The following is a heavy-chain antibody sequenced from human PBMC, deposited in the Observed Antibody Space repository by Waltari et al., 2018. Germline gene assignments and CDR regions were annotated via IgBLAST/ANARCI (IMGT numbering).Heavy chain of an antibody. CDR2: IIPIFGTA. D-gene: IGHD6-6*01. V-gene: IGHV1-69*05. J-gene: IGHJ6*03. CDR1: GGNFSSYA. Sequence: QVQLVQSGAEVKKPGSSVKVSCKASGGNFSSYAISWVRQAPGQGLEWMGGIIPIFGTANYAQKFQGRVTITTDESTSTAYMELSSLRSEDTAVYYCARVPEYSSSSDYYYYMDVWGKGTTVTVSS. CDR3: ARVPEYSSSSDYYYYMDV.